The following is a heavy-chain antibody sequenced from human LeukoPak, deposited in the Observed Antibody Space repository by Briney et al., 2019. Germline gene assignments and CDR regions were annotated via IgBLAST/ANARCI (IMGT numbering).Heavy chain of an antibody. CDR2: ISAYNGNT. J-gene: IGHJ4*02. V-gene: IGHV1-18*04. Sequence: ASVKVSCEASGYTFTGYYMHWVRQAPGQGLEWMGWISAYNGNTNYAQKLQGRVTMTTDTSTSTAYMELRSLRSDDTAVYYCARYGGYCSSTSCLYYFDYWGQGTLVTVSS. CDR3: ARYGGYCSSTSCLYYFDY. D-gene: IGHD2-2*01. CDR1: GYTFTGYY.